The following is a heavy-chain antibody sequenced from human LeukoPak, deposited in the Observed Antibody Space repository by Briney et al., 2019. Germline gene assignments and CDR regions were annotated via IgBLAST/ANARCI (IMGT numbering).Heavy chain of an antibody. CDR2: ISSSSSYI. J-gene: IGHJ4*02. Sequence: GGSLRLSCAVSGFTFSSYTMNWVRQTPGKGLEWVSSISSSSSYIYYADSVKGRFTISRDNARNSLYLQMNSLRAEDTAVYYCARGAQSGSYQSDQPFDYWGQGTLVSVPS. D-gene: IGHD1-26*01. CDR1: GFTFSSYT. CDR3: ARGAQSGSYQSDQPFDY. V-gene: IGHV3-21*01.